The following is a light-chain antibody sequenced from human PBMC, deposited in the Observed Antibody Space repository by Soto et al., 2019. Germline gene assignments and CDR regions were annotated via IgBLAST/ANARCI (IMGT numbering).Light chain of an antibody. CDR3: SSYTDTRV. CDR2: EVS. V-gene: IGLV2-14*03. J-gene: IGLJ2*01. CDR1: SSDVGDYKY. Sequence: QSALTQPASVSGSPGQSITISCTGTSSDVGDYKYVSWYQQHPGKAPKLMIYEVSNRPSGVSNRFSGSKSGNTASLTISGIQAEDEADYYCSSYTDTRVFGGGTQLTVL.